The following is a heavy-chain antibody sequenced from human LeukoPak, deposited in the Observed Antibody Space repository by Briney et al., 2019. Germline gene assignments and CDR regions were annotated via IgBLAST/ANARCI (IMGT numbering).Heavy chain of an antibody. V-gene: IGHV1-69*13. CDR3: ARRRIVATRSPIDY. CDR2: IIPVFGPA. J-gene: IGHJ4*02. D-gene: IGHD5-12*01. CDR1: GGTFSSYV. Sequence: SVKVSCKASGGTFSSYVVDWVRQAPGQGLEWMGRIIPVFGPANYAQKFQGRVTITADETTSTAYMELTGLRSEDTAVYYCARRRIVATRSPIDYWGQGTLVIVSS.